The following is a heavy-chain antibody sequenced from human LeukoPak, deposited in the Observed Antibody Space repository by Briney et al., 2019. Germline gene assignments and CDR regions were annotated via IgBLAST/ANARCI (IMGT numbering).Heavy chain of an antibody. CDR3: AILIPLYDFWSGFY. V-gene: IGHV1-46*01. Sequence: ASVKVSCKASGYTFTSYYMHWVRQAPGQGLEWMGIINPSGGSTSYAQKFQGRVTMTRDTSISTAYMELSRLRSDDTAVYYCAILIPLYDFWSGFYWGQGTLVTVSS. D-gene: IGHD3-3*01. J-gene: IGHJ4*02. CDR2: INPSGGST. CDR1: GYTFTSYY.